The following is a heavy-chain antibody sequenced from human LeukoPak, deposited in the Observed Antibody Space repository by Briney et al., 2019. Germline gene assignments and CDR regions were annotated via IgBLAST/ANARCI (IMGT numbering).Heavy chain of an antibody. Sequence: ASVKVSCKASGYTFTSYYMHWVRQAPGQGLEWMGIINPSGGSTSYAQKFQGRVTMTRDTSTSTVYMELSSLRSEDTAVYYCARVKRDYDILTGYFGGGYYYGMDVWGQGTTVTVSS. CDR1: GYTFTSYY. V-gene: IGHV1-46*03. J-gene: IGHJ6*02. D-gene: IGHD3-9*01. CDR3: ARVKRDYDILTGYFGGGYYYGMDV. CDR2: INPSGGST.